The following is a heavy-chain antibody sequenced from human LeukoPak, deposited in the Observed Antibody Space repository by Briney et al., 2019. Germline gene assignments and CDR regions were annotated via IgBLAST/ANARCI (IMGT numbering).Heavy chain of an antibody. CDR1: GFTLSAYG. J-gene: IGHJ5*02. CDR2: LQSDGVTI. D-gene: IGHD3-10*01. Sequence: GGSLRLSCAASGFTLSAYGMHWVRQAPGKGLEWVAFLQSDGVTIHYADSIKGRFTISRDKSRNMLYLQLSSLRSEDTAVYYCAKWGTMVRGVSNWFDPWGQGTLVTVSS. V-gene: IGHV3-30*02. CDR3: AKWGTMVRGVSNWFDP.